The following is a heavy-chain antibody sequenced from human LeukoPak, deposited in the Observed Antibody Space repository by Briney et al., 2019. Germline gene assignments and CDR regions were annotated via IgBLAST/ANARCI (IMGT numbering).Heavy chain of an antibody. CDR1: GFTFSSYS. CDR2: ISSSSSYI. D-gene: IGHD4-11*01. V-gene: IGHV3-21*01. J-gene: IGHJ3*02. Sequence: PGGSLRLSCAASGFTFSSYSMNWVRQAPGKGLEWVSSISSSSSYIYYADSEKGRFTISRDNAKNSLYLQMNSLRAEDTAVYYCARDTITTGAFDIWGQGTMVTVSS. CDR3: ARDTITTGAFDI.